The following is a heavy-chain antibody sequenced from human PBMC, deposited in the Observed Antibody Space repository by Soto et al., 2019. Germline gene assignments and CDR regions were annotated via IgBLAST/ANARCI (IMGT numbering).Heavy chain of an antibody. V-gene: IGHV5-51*01. J-gene: IGHJ4*02. CDR3: ARLSYGDPYFDD. CDR2: IYPGDSDT. CDR1: GYSFTSYW. D-gene: IGHD4-17*01. Sequence: LXESLKISCEGSGYSFTSYWIVWVRQMPGKGLEWMGIIYPGDSDTRYSPSFQGQVTISADKSISTVYLQWSSLKASDTAMYYCARLSYGDPYFDDWGQGTLVTVSS.